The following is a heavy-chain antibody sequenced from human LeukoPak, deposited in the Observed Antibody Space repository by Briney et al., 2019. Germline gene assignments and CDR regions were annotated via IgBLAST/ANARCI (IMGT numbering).Heavy chain of an antibody. D-gene: IGHD3-22*01. CDR2: ISSSGGNI. J-gene: IGHJ4*02. CDR3: ARASVNYYDSSGYWAFDY. Sequence: PGGSLRLSCAASGFTFSSYSMNWVRQAPGKGLEWVSDISSSGGNIHYADSVKGRFTISRDNAKNSLYLQMNSLRAEDTAVYYCARASVNYYDSSGYWAFDYWGQGTLVTVSS. V-gene: IGHV3-48*04. CDR1: GFTFSSYS.